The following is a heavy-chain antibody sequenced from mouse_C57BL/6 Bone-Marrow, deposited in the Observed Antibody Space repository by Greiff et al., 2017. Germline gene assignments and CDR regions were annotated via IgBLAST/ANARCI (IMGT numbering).Heavy chain of an antibody. J-gene: IGHJ3*01. V-gene: IGHV5-16*01. D-gene: IGHD1-1*01. CDR3: ARGEYYGSAWFAY. CDR1: GFTFSDYY. Sequence: EVHLVEPEGGLVQPGSSMKLSCTASGFTFSDYYMAWVRQVPEKGLEWVANINYDGSSTYYPDSLKSRFTISRDNAKNILYLQMSSLKSEDTATYYCARGEYYGSAWFAYWGQGTLVTVSA. CDR2: INYDGSST.